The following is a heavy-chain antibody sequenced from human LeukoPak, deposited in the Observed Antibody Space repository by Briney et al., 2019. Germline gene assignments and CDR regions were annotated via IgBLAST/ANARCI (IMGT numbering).Heavy chain of an antibody. CDR2: INHSGST. CDR3: ARGLSSGHTR. Sequence: PSETLSLTCAVSGGTFSGRSWRWIRQPPGKGLEWIGEINHSGSTNYNPSLKSLVTISGDTSKSQVSLKLRSVTAADTAVYYCARGLSSGHTRWGQGTLVSVPS. D-gene: IGHD2-15*01. CDR1: GGTFSGRS. V-gene: IGHV4-34*01. J-gene: IGHJ4*02.